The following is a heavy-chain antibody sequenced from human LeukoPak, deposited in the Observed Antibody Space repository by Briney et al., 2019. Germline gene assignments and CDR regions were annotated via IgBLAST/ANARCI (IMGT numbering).Heavy chain of an antibody. V-gene: IGHV1-2*02. D-gene: IGHD3-9*01. CDR2: INPNSGGT. J-gene: IGHJ4*02. CDR3: ARDLLLRYFDWLLPYEYYFDY. CDR1: GYTFTGYY. Sequence: GASVKVSCKASGYTFTGYYMHWVRQAPGQGLEWMGWINPNSGGTNYAQKFQGRVTMTRDTSISTAYMELSRLRSDDTAVYYCARDLLLRYFDWLLPYEYYFDYWGQGTLVTASS.